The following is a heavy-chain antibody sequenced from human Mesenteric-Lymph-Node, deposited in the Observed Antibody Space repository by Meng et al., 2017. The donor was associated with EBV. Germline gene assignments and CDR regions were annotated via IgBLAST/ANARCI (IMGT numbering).Heavy chain of an antibody. Sequence: QITWKESGPTLGKPTQTLTLTCTFSGFSLSTSEVGVGWTRQPPGKALEWLALIYWDDDKRYSPSLKSRLTITKDTSKNQVVLTMTNMDPVDTATYYCARRPNSWNFDFWGQGTLVTVSS. D-gene: IGHD1-26*01. V-gene: IGHV2-5*02. CDR3: ARRPNSWNFDF. CDR1: GFSLSTSEVG. CDR2: IYWDDDK. J-gene: IGHJ4*02.